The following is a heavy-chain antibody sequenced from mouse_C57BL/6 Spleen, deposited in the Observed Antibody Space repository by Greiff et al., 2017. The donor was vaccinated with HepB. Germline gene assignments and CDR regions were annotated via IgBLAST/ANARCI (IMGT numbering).Heavy chain of an antibody. Sequence: EVKLMESGGGLVKPGGSLKLSCAASGFTFSDYGMHWVRQAPEKGLEWVAYISSGSSTIYYADTVKGRFTISRDNAKNTLFLQMTSLRSEDTAMYYCAPYDYEYYFDYWGQGTTLTVSS. CDR3: APYDYEYYFDY. CDR1: GFTFSDYG. J-gene: IGHJ2*01. D-gene: IGHD2-4*01. CDR2: ISSGSSTI. V-gene: IGHV5-17*01.